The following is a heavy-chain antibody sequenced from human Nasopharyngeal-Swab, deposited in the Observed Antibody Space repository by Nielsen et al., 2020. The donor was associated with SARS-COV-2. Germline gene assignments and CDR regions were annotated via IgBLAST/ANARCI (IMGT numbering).Heavy chain of an antibody. J-gene: IGHJ4*02. D-gene: IGHD5-18*01. CDR3: ARDGYSYGYYFDY. CDR1: GGSISSGDYY. V-gene: IGHV4-31*03. Sequence: SETLSLTCTVSGGSISSGDYYWSWIRQHPGKGLEWIGYIYYSGSTYYNPSLKSRVTISVDTSKNQFSLKLSSVTAADTAVYYCARDGYSYGYYFDYWGQGTLVTVSS. CDR2: IYYSGST.